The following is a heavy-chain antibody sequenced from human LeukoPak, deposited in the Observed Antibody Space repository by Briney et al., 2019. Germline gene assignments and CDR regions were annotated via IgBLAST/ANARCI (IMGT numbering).Heavy chain of an antibody. Sequence: GGSLGLSCAASEFTFSGSAVHWVRQASGKGLEWVGRIRGKANSYATAYAASVKGRFTFSRDDSKNTAYLQMNSLKTEDTAVYYCTREFMDYWGQGTLVTVSS. J-gene: IGHJ4*02. CDR3: TREFMDY. D-gene: IGHD3-10*01. CDR2: IRGKANSYAT. V-gene: IGHV3-73*01. CDR1: EFTFSGSA.